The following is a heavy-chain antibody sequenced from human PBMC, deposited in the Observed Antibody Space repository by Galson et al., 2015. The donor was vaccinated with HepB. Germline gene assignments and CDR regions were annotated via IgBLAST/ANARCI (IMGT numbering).Heavy chain of an antibody. CDR1: GFTFSDYY. Sequence: SLRLSCAASGFTFSDYYMSWIRQAPGKGLEWVSYISNTGSHTNYADSVKGRSTISRDNAKNSLYLQMNSLRAEDTAVYYCVRIKSSSSCFDYWGQGTLVTVSS. D-gene: IGHD6-6*01. CDR3: VRIKSSSSCFDY. V-gene: IGHV3-11*06. CDR2: ISNTGSHT. J-gene: IGHJ4*02.